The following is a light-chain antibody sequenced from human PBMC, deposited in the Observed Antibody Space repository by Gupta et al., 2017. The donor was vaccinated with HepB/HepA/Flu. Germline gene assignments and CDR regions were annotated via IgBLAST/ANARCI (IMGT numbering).Light chain of an antibody. CDR2: DAS. J-gene: IGKJ4*01. Sequence: EIVLTQSPATLSLSPGERATLSCRASQSVSSYLAWYQQKPGQAPRLLIYDASNRATGIPARFSGSGDGTDFTLTISSREPEDFAVYYCQQRSNGPLSITFGGGTKVDIK. CDR3: QQRSNGPLSIT. CDR1: QSVSSY. V-gene: IGKV3-11*01.